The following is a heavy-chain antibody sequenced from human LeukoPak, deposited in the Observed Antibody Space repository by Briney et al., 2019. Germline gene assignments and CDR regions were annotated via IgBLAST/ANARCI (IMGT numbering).Heavy chain of an antibody. D-gene: IGHD4-17*01. CDR2: IIPLLGIA. J-gene: IGHJ4*02. Sequence: SVKVSCKASGYTFTGYYMHWVRQAPGQGLEWTGRIIPLLGIANYAQKFQGRVTITADKSTSTAYMELSSLRSEDTAVYYCARGTVTFGFDYWGQGTLVTVSS. V-gene: IGHV1-69*02. CDR3: ARGTVTFGFDY. CDR1: GYTFTGYY.